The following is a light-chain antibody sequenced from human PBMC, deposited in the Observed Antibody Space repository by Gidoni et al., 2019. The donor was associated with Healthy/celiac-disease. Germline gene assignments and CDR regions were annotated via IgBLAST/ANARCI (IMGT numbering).Light chain of an antibody. Sequence: DIQMTQSPSSLSASVGDRVTITCQASQDIRNYINWYQQKPGKAPKLLIYDASNLETGVPSRFSGSGSGTDFTFTISSLQPEDIATYYCQQFDSLPTFGQXTRLEIK. CDR2: DAS. J-gene: IGKJ5*01. CDR3: QQFDSLPT. CDR1: QDIRNY. V-gene: IGKV1-33*01.